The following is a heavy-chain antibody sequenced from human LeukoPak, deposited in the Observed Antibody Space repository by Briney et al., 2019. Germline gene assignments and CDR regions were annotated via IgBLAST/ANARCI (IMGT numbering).Heavy chain of an antibody. CDR1: GFTFSSYW. J-gene: IGHJ4*02. CDR2: ISYTGTYI. Sequence: GGSLRLSCAASGFTFSSYWMNWVRQAPGKGLEWVSSISYTGTYIYYADSVKGRFTISRDNAQNSLYLQMNSLRVEDTAVYYCVRDRGSYRPIDYWGQGTLVTVSS. V-gene: IGHV3-21*04. CDR3: VRDRGSYRPIDY. D-gene: IGHD1-26*01.